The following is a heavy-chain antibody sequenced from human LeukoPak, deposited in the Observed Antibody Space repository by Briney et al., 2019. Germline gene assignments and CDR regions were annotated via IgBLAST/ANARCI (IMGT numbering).Heavy chain of an antibody. Sequence: GGSLRLSCAASGFTVSNNHMSWVRQAPGKGLEWVSVIYTGGSTYYADSVKGRFTISRDNSKNTLYLQMNSLRAEDTAVYYCARDGKDYYDSSGRRNAFDIWGQGTMVTVSS. V-gene: IGHV3-53*01. J-gene: IGHJ3*02. CDR3: ARDGKDYYDSSGRRNAFDI. CDR1: GFTVSNNH. D-gene: IGHD3-22*01. CDR2: IYTGGST.